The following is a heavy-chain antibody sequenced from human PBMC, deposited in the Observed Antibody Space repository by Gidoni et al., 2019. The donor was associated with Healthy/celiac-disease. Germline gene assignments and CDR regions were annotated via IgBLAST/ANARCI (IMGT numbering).Heavy chain of an antibody. CDR3: GGEGDGRYYPWYFDL. Sequence: QVQLVQSGAEVKKPGSSVQVSCKASGGTFSSYANSWVRQAPGQGFEWMGGFIPIFGPATSAQNFQGRVKITGDNSTTTAYMELSTLNYEHTAVYFCGGEGDGRYYPWYFDLWGRGTLVTVSS. J-gene: IGHJ2*01. D-gene: IGHD1-26*01. CDR1: GGTFSSYA. V-gene: IGHV1-69*06. CDR2: FIPIFGPA.